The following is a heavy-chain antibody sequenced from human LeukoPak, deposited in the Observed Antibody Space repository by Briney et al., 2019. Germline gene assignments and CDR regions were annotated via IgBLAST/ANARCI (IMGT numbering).Heavy chain of an antibody. D-gene: IGHD1-26*01. Sequence: SETLSLTCTVSGGSISSYYWSWIRQPPGKGLEWIGYIYCGGSTNYNPSLKSRVTISVDTSKNQFSLKLSSVTAADTAAYYCARTSGSYYFDYWGQGTLVTVSS. CDR1: GGSISSYY. CDR3: ARTSGSYYFDY. V-gene: IGHV4-59*01. CDR2: IYCGGST. J-gene: IGHJ4*02.